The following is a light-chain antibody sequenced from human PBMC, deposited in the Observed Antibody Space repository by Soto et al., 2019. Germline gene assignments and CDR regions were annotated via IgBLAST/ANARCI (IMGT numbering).Light chain of an antibody. V-gene: IGLV2-14*03. Sequence: QSALTQPASVSGSPGQSITVSCTGTSSDIGASDYFSWSQQHPDKAPKLIIYNFNYRPYGISSRFSGSKSGNTASLTISGLQAEDEADSFCSSYAVFGGGTKVTVL. CDR1: SSDIGASDY. CDR3: SSYAV. CDR2: NFN. J-gene: IGLJ2*01.